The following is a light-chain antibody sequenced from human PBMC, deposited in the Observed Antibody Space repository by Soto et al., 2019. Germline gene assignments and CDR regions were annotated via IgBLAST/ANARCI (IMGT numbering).Light chain of an antibody. CDR2: DVS. V-gene: IGLV2-14*01. J-gene: IGLJ2*01. CDR1: SSDVGDYDY. CDR3: SSYASTSPL. Sequence: QSALTQHASVSGSPGQSITISCTGTSSDVGDYDYVSWYQQHPGKAPKLMIYDVSNRPSGVSTRFSGSKSGNTASLTISGLQAEDEADYYCSSYASTSPLFGGGTKLTVL.